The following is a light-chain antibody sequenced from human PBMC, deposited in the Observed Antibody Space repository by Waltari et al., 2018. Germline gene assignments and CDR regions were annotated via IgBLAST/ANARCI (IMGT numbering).Light chain of an antibody. CDR3: SSYTSSSTLV. Sequence: QSALTQPASGSGSPGQSITIPCTGTSSDGGGYNDVAWYQQHPGNAPKLRIYDVSKRPSGLSNRFSGSKSGNTASLTISGLQAEDEADYYCSSYTSSSTLVFGGGTKLTVL. CDR2: DVS. J-gene: IGLJ2*01. CDR1: SSDGGGYND. V-gene: IGLV2-14*01.